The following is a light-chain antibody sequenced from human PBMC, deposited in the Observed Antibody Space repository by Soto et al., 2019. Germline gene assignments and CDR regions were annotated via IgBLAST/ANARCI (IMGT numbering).Light chain of an antibody. Sequence: EIVFTPSPGTLSLSPGERATLSGRASQSVSNNYLAWYQQKTGQAPRLLIYGASNRATGIPDRFSGSGSGTNFTLNIRSLEPEEFAVYYCQQRRSWPVTFGQGTRLEIK. CDR3: QQRRSWPVT. CDR2: GAS. V-gene: IGKV3D-20*02. CDR1: QSVSNNY. J-gene: IGKJ5*01.